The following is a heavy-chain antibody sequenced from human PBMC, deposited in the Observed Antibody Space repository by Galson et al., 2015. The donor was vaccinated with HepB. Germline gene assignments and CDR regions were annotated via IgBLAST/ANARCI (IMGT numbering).Heavy chain of an antibody. J-gene: IGHJ5*02. CDR2: INAGNGNT. CDR1: GYTFTSYA. V-gene: IGHV1-3*01. Sequence: SVKVSCKASGYTFTSYAMHWVRQAPGQRLEWMGWINAGNGNTKCSQKFQGRVTITRDTSASTAYMELSSLRSEDTAVYYCARVGLTMRFDPWGQGTLVTVSS. CDR3: ARVGLTMRFDP. D-gene: IGHD3-3*01.